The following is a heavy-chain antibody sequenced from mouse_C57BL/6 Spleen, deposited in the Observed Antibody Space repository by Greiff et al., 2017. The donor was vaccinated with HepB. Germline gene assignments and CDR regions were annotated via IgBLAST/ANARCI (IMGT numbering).Heavy chain of an antibody. D-gene: IGHD3-3*01. J-gene: IGHJ1*03. CDR1: GYAFSSYW. CDR2: IYPGDGDT. V-gene: IGHV1-80*01. Sequence: LQESGAELVKPGASVKISCKASGYAFSSYWMNWVKQRPGKGLEWIGQIYPGDGDTNYNGKFKGKATLTADKSSSTAYMQLSSLTSEDSAVYFCARRDSMGYFDVWGTGTTVTVSS. CDR3: ARRDSMGYFDV.